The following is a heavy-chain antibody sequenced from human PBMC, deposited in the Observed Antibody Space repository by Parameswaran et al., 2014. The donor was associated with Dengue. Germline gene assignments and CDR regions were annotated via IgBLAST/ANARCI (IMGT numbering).Heavy chain of an antibody. CDR3: AKSRTDYSNSWFDH. V-gene: IGHV3-23*01. CDR2: ISGSGSAT. J-gene: IGHJ5*02. Sequence: RWIRQPPGKGLEWVSIISGSGSATSYADSVKGRFIIARDNSRNTLYLQMNSLRAEDTAVYFCAKSRTDYSNSWFDHWGQGTLVTVSS. D-gene: IGHD4-11*01.